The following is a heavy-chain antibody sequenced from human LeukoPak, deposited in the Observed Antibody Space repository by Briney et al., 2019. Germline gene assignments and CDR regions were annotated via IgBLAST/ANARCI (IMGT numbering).Heavy chain of an antibody. CDR3: ARDRLYGGSDY. V-gene: IGHV3-53*01. Sequence: GESLKISCAASGFTVSSNYMSWVRQAPGKGLEWVSVIYSGGSTYYADSVKGRFTISRDNSKNTLYLQMNSLRAEDTAVYYCARDRLYGGSDYWGQGTLVTVSS. D-gene: IGHD3-10*01. CDR2: IYSGGST. J-gene: IGHJ4*02. CDR1: GFTVSSNY.